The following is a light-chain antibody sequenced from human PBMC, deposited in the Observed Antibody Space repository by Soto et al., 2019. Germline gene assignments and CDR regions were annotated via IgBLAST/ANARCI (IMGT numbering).Light chain of an antibody. CDR1: QSVSSSY. V-gene: IGKV3-20*01. J-gene: IGKJ1*01. CDR3: QQYGSSWT. CDR2: GAS. Sequence: EIVLTQSPATRPFPQGKRATPSCRPSQSVSSSYLAWYQQKPGQAPRLLIYGASSRATGIPDRFSGSGSGTDFTLTISRLEPEDFAVYYCQQYGSSWTFGQGTKVDIK.